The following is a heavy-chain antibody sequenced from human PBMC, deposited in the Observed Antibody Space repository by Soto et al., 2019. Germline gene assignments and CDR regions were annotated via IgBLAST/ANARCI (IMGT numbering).Heavy chain of an antibody. V-gene: IGHV3-53*01. J-gene: IGHJ4*02. CDR1: GFIVSSNH. CDR2: IYSGGST. CDR3: ATPGRDGYYNHFDY. Sequence: GSLRLSCAASGFIVSSNHMSWVRQAPGKGLEWVSVIYSGGSTYYADSVKGRFTISRDNSKNTLYLQMNSLRAEDTAVYYCATPGRDGYYNHFDYWGQGTLVTVSS. D-gene: IGHD3-9*01.